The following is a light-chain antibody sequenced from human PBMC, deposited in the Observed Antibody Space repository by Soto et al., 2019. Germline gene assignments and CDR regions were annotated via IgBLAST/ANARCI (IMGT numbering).Light chain of an antibody. CDR2: GAS. Sequence: ETLMTQSPATLSVSPGERANLSCRASQSVSSNLAWYQQKHGQAHRXXIYGASSRATGIPDRFSGSGSGTDGTITISRLEPEDFEVYYCQQYGRSLRTFGQGTKVDI. CDR1: QSVSSN. J-gene: IGKJ1*01. CDR3: QQYGRSLRT. V-gene: IGKV3-20*01.